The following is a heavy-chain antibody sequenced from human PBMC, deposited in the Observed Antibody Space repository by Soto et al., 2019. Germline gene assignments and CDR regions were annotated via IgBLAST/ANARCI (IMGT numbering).Heavy chain of an antibody. J-gene: IGHJ3*02. CDR2: FDPEDGET. D-gene: IGHD3-3*01. Sequence: ASVKVSCKVSGYTLTELSMHWVRQAPGKGLEWMGGFDPEDGETIYAQKFQGRVTMTEDTSTDTAYMELSSLRSEDTAVYYCATLLRFLEWSLPVASEEDAFDIWGQGTMVTVSS. CDR1: GYTLTELS. V-gene: IGHV1-24*01. CDR3: ATLLRFLEWSLPVASEEDAFDI.